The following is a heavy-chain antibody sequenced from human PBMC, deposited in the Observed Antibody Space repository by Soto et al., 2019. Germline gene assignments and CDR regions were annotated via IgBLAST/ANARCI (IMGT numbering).Heavy chain of an antibody. CDR2: XNPXSXXX. V-gene: IGHV1-8*01. J-gene: IGHJ6*02. CDR3: ARGDFWSGPDV. CDR1: GYTLTELS. D-gene: IGHD3-3*01. Sequence: GASVKVSCKVSGYTLTELSMHLVRQAPGKGLEWXGXXNPXSXXXGXXXXFQGRVTMTKNTSISTAYMELSSLRSEDTAVYYCARGDFWSGPDVWGQGTTVTVSS.